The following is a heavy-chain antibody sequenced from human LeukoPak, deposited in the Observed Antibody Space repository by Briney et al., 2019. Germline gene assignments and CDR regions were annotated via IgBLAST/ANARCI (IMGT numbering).Heavy chain of an antibody. CDR1: GGSFSGYY. J-gene: IGHJ4*02. CDR3: AGHHPRNTVDF. CDR2: INHSGST. Sequence: PSETLSLTCAVYGGSFSGYYWSWIRQPPGKGLEWIGEINHSGSTNYNPSLKSRVTISLETSKNQFSLKLSSVTAADTAVYYCAGHHPRNTVDFWGQGTLVTVSS. V-gene: IGHV4-34*01. D-gene: IGHD2-8*02.